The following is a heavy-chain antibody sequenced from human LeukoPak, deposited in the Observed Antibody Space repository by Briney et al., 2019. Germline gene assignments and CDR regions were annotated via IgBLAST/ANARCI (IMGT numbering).Heavy chain of an antibody. D-gene: IGHD4-17*01. CDR3: AREDHTVYGDYVGDY. Sequence: PGGSLRLSCAASGFTFSSYEMNWVRQAPGKGLEWASYIDSSGSTIYYANSVKGRFPIPRDNADNSLHLQMNSLRAEDTAVYFCAREDHTVYGDYVGDYWGQGTLVTVSS. J-gene: IGHJ4*02. V-gene: IGHV3-48*03. CDR1: GFTFSSYE. CDR2: IDSSGSTI.